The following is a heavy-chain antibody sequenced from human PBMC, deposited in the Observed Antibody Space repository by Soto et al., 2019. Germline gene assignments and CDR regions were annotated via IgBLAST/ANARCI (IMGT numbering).Heavy chain of an antibody. CDR2: IIPIAAIA. J-gene: IGHJ5*02. CDR3: ARGSTIVRGAPSWFDP. D-gene: IGHD3-10*01. Sequence: QVQLVQSGAEVKKPGSSVKVSCKASGCTFSRSTINWVRQAPGQGLEWMGRIIPIAAIANYTQKFQGRVTITVDKSSTTAYMELSSLRYEATAVYYCARGSTIVRGAPSWFDPWGQGTLVTVSS. V-gene: IGHV1-69*02. CDR1: GCTFSRST.